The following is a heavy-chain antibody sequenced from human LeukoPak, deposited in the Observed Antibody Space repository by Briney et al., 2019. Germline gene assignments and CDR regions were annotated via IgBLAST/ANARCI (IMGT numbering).Heavy chain of an antibody. Sequence: SETLSLSCTVSGASISSSYWSWLRQPPGKGLEWIAFVHTNGNTNSNPSLRGRVTVSVDASKNQFSLMLRSVAAADTALYYCARGYYDSMGFSNPSDSWGQGILVTVSS. D-gene: IGHD3-22*01. V-gene: IGHV4-4*08. CDR3: ARGYYDSMGFSNPSDS. J-gene: IGHJ4*02. CDR2: VHTNGNT. CDR1: GASISSSY.